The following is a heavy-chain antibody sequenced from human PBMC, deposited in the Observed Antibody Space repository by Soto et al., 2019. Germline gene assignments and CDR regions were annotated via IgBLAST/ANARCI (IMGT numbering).Heavy chain of an antibody. Sequence: QVQLQESGPGLVKPSQTLSLTCTVSGASISSGSYYWSWIRQLPGKGLEWIGYISNSGSTYYNPSLMSRVTISVDTSKNQFALRVSSVTAADTAVYYCARAVYSNHVYWGQGTLVTVSS. V-gene: IGHV4-31*03. J-gene: IGHJ4*02. CDR1: GASISSGSYY. CDR3: ARAVYSNHVY. D-gene: IGHD4-4*01. CDR2: ISNSGST.